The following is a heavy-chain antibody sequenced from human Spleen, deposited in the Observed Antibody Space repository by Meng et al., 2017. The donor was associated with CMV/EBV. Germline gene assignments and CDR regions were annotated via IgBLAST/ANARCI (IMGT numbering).Heavy chain of an antibody. CDR3: ASSVAGPNDAFDI. CDR1: GFTVSSNY. Sequence: GESLKISCAASGFTVSSNYMTWVRQAPGKGLDWVSVTYSDGGTSFADSVKGRFTVSSDNSKNTLHHQMNSLRVEDTDVYYCASSVAGPNDAFDIWGQGTMVTVSS. CDR2: TYSDGGT. J-gene: IGHJ3*02. D-gene: IGHD6-19*01. V-gene: IGHV3-53*01.